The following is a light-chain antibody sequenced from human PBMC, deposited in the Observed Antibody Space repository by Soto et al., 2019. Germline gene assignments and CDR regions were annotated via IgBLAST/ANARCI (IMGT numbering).Light chain of an antibody. J-gene: IGLJ3*02. V-gene: IGLV2-14*01. CDR3: CSYVDTDTWV. CDR2: EVT. CDR1: RTDIGGYNY. Sequence: QSALTQPASVSGSLGQSITISCTGTRTDIGGYNYVSWYQQYPGKAPKLVICEVTSRPSGISDRFSGSKSGNTASLTISGLQAEDEADYYCCSYVDTDTWVFGGGTKLTVL.